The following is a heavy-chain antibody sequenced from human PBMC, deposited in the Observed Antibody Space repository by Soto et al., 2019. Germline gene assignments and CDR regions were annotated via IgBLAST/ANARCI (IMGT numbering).Heavy chain of an antibody. V-gene: IGHV1-69*06. Sequence: GASLQVSCKSSGGTFSSCAIMCVRQAPGQGLEWMGGIIPIFGTANYAQKFQGRVTITADKSTSTAYMELSSLRSEDTAVYYCARSAGTTLNYYYGMDVWGQGITVTVS. D-gene: IGHD1-1*01. CDR3: ARSAGTTLNYYYGMDV. CDR1: GGTFSSCA. J-gene: IGHJ6*02. CDR2: IIPIFGTA.